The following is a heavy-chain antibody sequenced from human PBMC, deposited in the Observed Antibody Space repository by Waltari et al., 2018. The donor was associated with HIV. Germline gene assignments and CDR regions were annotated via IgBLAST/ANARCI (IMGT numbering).Heavy chain of an antibody. Sequence: QVQLVQSGAEVKKPGSSVKVSCKASGGTFSSYAISWVRQAPGQGLEWMGGIIPIFGTANYAQKFQGRVTITADESTSTAYMELSSLRSEDTAVYYCARVQLLHSSSPGDYYGMDVWGQGTTVTVSS. V-gene: IGHV1-69*12. J-gene: IGHJ6*02. CDR3: ARVQLLHSSSPGDYYGMDV. CDR2: IIPIFGTA. CDR1: GGTFSSYA. D-gene: IGHD6-13*01.